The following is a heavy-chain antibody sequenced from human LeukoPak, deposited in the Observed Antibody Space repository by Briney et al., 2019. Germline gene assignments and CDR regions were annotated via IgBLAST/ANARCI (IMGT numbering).Heavy chain of an antibody. Sequence: GGSLRLSCAAPGFTVSSNYMSWVRQAPGKGLEWVSVIYSGGSTYYADSVKGRFTISRDNSKNTLYPQMNSLRAEDTAVYYCARSWIQLWSDAFDIWGQGTMVTVSS. J-gene: IGHJ3*02. D-gene: IGHD5-18*01. CDR1: GFTVSSNY. CDR2: IYSGGST. V-gene: IGHV3-53*01. CDR3: ARSWIQLWSDAFDI.